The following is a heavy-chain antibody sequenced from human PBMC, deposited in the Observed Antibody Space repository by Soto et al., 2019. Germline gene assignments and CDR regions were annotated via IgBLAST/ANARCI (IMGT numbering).Heavy chain of an antibody. Sequence: GGSLRLSCAASGFTFSSNAMTWVRQAPGKGLEWVSVISGSGGSTYYADSVKGRFTISRDNSKNTLYLQMNSLRAEDTAVYYFAKVPYDFWSGQIPWAQGTRVTVSS. D-gene: IGHD3-3*01. J-gene: IGHJ5*02. CDR2: ISGSGGST. V-gene: IGHV3-23*01. CDR1: GFTFSSNA. CDR3: AKVPYDFWSGQIP.